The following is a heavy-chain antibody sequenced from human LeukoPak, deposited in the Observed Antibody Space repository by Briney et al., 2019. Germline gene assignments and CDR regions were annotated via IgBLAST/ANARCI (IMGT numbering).Heavy chain of an antibody. CDR1: GFTFSSYA. V-gene: IGHV3-30*04. CDR2: ISYDGSNK. Sequence: GRSLRLSCAASGFTFSSYAMHWVRQAPGKGLEWVAVISYDGSNKYYADSVKGRFTISRDNSKNTLCLQMNSLRAEDTAVYYCARDNHFYMDVWGKGTTVTVSS. CDR3: ARDNHFYMDV. J-gene: IGHJ6*03. D-gene: IGHD1-14*01.